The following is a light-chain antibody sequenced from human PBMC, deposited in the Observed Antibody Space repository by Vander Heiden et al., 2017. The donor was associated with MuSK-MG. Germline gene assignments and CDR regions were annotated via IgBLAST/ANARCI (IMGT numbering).Light chain of an antibody. Sequence: EIVFTPSPATLSLSPGERANLFCRASQNIYSNLAWYQQKPGQAPRLLIYDASNRATGTPARFSGSGSGTDFALTISRLEPEDFAVYFCQQRGDWITFGQGTRLETK. V-gene: IGKV3-11*01. J-gene: IGKJ5*01. CDR3: QQRGDWIT. CDR1: QNIYSN. CDR2: DAS.